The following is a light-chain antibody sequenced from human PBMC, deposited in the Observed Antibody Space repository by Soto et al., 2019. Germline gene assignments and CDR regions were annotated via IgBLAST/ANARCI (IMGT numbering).Light chain of an antibody. CDR2: DAS. CDR1: QSISSW. J-gene: IGKJ1*01. CDR3: QEYNSDSWT. V-gene: IGKV1-5*01. Sequence: DMQMTQSPSTLSASVGDRVTITCRASQSISSWLAWYQQKPGKAPKLLIYDASSLESGVPSRFSGSGSGTEFILTISSLQPDDFGTYYCQEYNSDSWTFGQGTKVEIK.